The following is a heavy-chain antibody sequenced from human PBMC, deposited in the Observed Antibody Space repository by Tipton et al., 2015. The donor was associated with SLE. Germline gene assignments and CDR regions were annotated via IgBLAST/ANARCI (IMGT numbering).Heavy chain of an antibody. V-gene: IGHV6-1*01. CDR2: TYYRSKWYS. CDR1: GDSVSTNSAA. CDR3: ARVWGTGSRGVDY. J-gene: IGHJ4*02. D-gene: IGHD2-2*01. Sequence: GLVKPSQTLSLTCAISGDSVSTNSAAWTWIRQSPSRGLEWLGRTYYRSKWYSDYAVSVKSRITINPDTSKNQFSLQLNSVTPEDTAVYYCARVWGTGSRGVDYWGQLTPVTVSS.